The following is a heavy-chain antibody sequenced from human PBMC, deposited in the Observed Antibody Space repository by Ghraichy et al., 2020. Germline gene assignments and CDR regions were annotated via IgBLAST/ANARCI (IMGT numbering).Heavy chain of an antibody. D-gene: IGHD3-16*02. J-gene: IGHJ4*02. Sequence: SGPTLVKPRQTLTLTCTLSGFSLSTSGLGVGWVRQPPGKALEWLALIYWDDSQRYSPSLKSRLTITTDTSKNQVVLSMTDKHPGDTGTYYCAYTQQLGIWGAYRSADFRYWGQGTVVTVS. V-gene: IGHV2-5*02. CDR2: IYWDDSQ. CDR1: GFSLSTSGLG. CDR3: AYTQQLGIWGAYRSADFRY.